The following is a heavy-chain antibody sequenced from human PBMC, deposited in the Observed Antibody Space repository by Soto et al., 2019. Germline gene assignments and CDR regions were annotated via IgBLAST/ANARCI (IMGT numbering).Heavy chain of an antibody. D-gene: IGHD2-8*01. CDR2: ITAGSDTV. Sequence: PVVESGGGLVQPGGSLRLSCAASGFTFSAYSMNWARQAPGKGLEWVSYITAGSDTVFYADSVKGRFTISRDNAKNSLYLQMNSLRDEDTAVYYCARDNGMAGSFDPWGPGTLVTVSS. CDR3: ARDNGMAGSFDP. V-gene: IGHV3-48*02. CDR1: GFTFSAYS. J-gene: IGHJ5*02.